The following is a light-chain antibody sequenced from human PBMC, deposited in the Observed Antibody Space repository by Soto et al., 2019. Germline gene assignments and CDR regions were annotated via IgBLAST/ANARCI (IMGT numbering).Light chain of an antibody. Sequence: DTQITQSPSSLSAPVGDRVTITCRASQSISSYLNWYQQKPGKAPKLLIYAASSLQSGVPSRFSGSGSGTDFTLTISSLQPEDFATYYCQQSYSTPRALTFGGGTKVDIK. CDR3: QQSYSTPRALT. V-gene: IGKV1-39*01. CDR1: QSISSY. CDR2: AAS. J-gene: IGKJ4*01.